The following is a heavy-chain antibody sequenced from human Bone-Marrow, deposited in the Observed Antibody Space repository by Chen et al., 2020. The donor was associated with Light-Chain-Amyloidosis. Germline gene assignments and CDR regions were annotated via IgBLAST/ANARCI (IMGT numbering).Heavy chain of an antibody. Sequence: EVQLEQSGPEVKKPGESLKISCKGSGYTFPNYWIGWVRQMPGKGLEWMWVIYPDDSDARYSPSFEGQVTISADKSITTAYLQGRSLKASDTAMYYCARRRDGYNFDYWGQGTLVTVSS. J-gene: IGHJ4*02. CDR3: ARRRDGYNFDY. CDR1: GYTFPNYW. CDR2: IYPDDSDA. D-gene: IGHD5-12*01. V-gene: IGHV5-51*01.